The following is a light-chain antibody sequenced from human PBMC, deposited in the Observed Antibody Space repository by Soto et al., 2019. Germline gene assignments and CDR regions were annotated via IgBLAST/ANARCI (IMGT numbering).Light chain of an antibody. CDR1: QSISSW. CDR3: QQYNSYPLP. V-gene: IGKV1-5*03. Sequence: DIKMNQSPSTLSASVGDRVTITCRASQSISSWLAWYQQKSGKAPKLLIYKASSLESGVPSRFSGSGSGTEFTLIISSLQPDDFATYYCQQYNSYPLPFGGRTNVDI. J-gene: IGKJ4*01. CDR2: KAS.